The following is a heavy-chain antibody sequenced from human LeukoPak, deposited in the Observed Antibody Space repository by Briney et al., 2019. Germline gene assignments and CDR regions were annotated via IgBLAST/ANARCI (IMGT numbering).Heavy chain of an antibody. CDR2: IIPIFGTA. Sequence: ASVKVSCKASGYTFTSYGISWVRQAPGQGLEWMGGIIPIFGTANYAQKFQGRVTITADKSTSTAYIELSSLRSEDTAVYYCARAALTGYYIDYWGQGTLVTVSS. CDR3: ARAALTGYYIDY. J-gene: IGHJ4*02. D-gene: IGHD3-9*01. V-gene: IGHV1-69*06. CDR1: GYTFTSYG.